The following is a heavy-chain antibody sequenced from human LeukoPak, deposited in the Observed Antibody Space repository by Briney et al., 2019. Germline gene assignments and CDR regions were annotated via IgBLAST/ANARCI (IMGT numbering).Heavy chain of an antibody. V-gene: IGHV3-11*04. CDR3: ARDARFLEWLSDY. J-gene: IGHJ4*02. D-gene: IGHD3-3*01. CDR2: ISSSSSII. CDR1: GFTFSDYF. Sequence: TGGSLRLSCAPSGFTFSDYFMSWIRQAPGKGLEWVSYISSSSSIIYYADSVKGRFTISRDNAENSLYLQMNSLRGEDTAVYYCARDARFLEWLSDYWGQGTLVTVSS.